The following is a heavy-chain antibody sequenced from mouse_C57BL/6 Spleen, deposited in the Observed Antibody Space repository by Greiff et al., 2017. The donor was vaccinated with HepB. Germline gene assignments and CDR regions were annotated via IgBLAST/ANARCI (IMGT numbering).Heavy chain of an antibody. D-gene: IGHD1-1*01. J-gene: IGHJ3*01. Sequence: QVQLKESGAELVRPGASVTLSCKASGYTFTDYEMHWVKETPVHGLEWIGAIDPETGGTAYNQKFKGKAILTADKSSSTDYMELRSLSSEDSAVYYCTREGYGSIWFAYWGQGTLCTVSA. V-gene: IGHV1-15*01. CDR2: IDPETGGT. CDR1: GYTFTDYE. CDR3: TREGYGSIWFAY.